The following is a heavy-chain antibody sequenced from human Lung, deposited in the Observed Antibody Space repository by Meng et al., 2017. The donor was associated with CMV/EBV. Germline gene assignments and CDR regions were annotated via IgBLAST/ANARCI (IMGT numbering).Heavy chain of an antibody. CDR3: AKVRGYCSSTSCSPLHY. CDR2: IYCGGSST. CDR1: GFTFSSYA. Sequence: WGSLRLXCAASGFTFSSYAMSWVRQAPGKGLEWVSVIYCGGSSTYYADSVKGRFTISRDNSKNTLYLQMNSLRAEDTAVYYCAKVRGYCSSTSCSPLHYWGQGTLVTVSS. V-gene: IGHV3-23*03. D-gene: IGHD2-2*01. J-gene: IGHJ4*02.